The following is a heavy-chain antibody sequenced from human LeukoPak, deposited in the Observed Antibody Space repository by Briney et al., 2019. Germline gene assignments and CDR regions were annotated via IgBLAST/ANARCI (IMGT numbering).Heavy chain of an antibody. D-gene: IGHD2-15*01. V-gene: IGHV1-2*02. J-gene: IGHJ4*02. CDR3: AILVVGATIDY. Sequence: GASVKVSCKASGYTVAGYYMHWVRQAPGQGLEWMGWINPNSGGTNYAQKFQGRVTMTRDTSISTAYMELSRLRSDDTAVYYCAILVVGATIDYWGQGTLVTVSS. CDR2: INPNSGGT. CDR1: GYTVAGYY.